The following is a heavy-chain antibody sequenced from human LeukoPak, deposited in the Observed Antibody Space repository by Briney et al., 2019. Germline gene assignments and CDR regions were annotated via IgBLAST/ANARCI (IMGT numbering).Heavy chain of an antibody. CDR1: GFTFSSYA. V-gene: IGHV3-23*01. D-gene: IGHD6-19*01. CDR2: ISGSGGST. CDR3: AKDGDPSSGWNY. J-gene: IGHJ4*02. Sequence: GGSLRLSCAASGFTFSSYAMSWVRQAPGKGLEWVSAISGSGGSTYYADSVKGRFTISRGNSKNTLYLQMNSLRAEDTAVYYCAKDGDPSSGWNYWGQGTLVTVSS.